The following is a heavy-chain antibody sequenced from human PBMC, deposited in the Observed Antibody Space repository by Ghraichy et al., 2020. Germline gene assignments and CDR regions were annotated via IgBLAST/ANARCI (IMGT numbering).Heavy chain of an antibody. Sequence: GGSLRLSCAASGFTLTTNGMHWVRQAPGKGLEWIAHVAHNGQSDFYADSVKGRFTMSRDISKNTVYLQLDSLRTEDTALYYCARDYFGHYTIDYWGQGTLVTVSS. V-gene: IGHV3-30*03. D-gene: IGHD3-10*01. CDR2: VAHNGQSD. J-gene: IGHJ4*02. CDR3: ARDYFGHYTIDY. CDR1: GFTLTTNG.